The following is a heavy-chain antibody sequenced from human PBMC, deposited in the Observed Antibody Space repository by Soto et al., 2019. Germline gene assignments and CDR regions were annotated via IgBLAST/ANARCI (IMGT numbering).Heavy chain of an antibody. CDR1: GFTFSSYG. V-gene: IGHV3-33*01. Sequence: PGGSLRLSCAASGFTFSSYGMHWVRQAPGKGLEWVAVIWYDGSSKYYADSVKGRFTISRDNSKNTLYLQMNSLRAEDTAVYYCARGMTRNTFDIWGQGTMVTVSS. J-gene: IGHJ3*02. CDR3: ARGMTRNTFDI. CDR2: IWYDGSSK.